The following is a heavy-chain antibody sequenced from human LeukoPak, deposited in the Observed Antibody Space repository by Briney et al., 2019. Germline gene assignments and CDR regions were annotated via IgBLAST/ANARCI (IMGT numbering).Heavy chain of an antibody. V-gene: IGHV4-59*01. J-gene: IGHJ2*01. CDR1: GGSFSGYY. Sequence: SETLSLTCAVYGGSFSGYYWSWIRQPPGKGLEWIGYRSTNYNPSLKSRVTISVDTSKNQFSLKLSSVTAADTAVYYCARVYYSSSYDYWYFDLWGRGTLVTVSS. CDR3: ARVYYSSSYDYWYFDL. CDR2: RST. D-gene: IGHD6-13*01.